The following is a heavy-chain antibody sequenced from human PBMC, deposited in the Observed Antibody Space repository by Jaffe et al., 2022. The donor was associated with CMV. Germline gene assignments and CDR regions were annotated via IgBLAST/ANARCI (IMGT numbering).Heavy chain of an antibody. CDR3: ARAFGVVMDFDY. CDR1: GFTFSSYE. CDR2: ISSSGSTI. V-gene: IGHV3-48*03. D-gene: IGHD3-3*01. J-gene: IGHJ4*02. Sequence: EVQLVESGGGLVQPGGSLRLSCAASGFTFSSYEMNWVRQAPGKGLEWVSYISSSGSTIYYADSVKGRFTISRDNAKNSLYLQMNSLRAEDTAVYYCARAFGVVMDFDYWGQGTLVTVSS.